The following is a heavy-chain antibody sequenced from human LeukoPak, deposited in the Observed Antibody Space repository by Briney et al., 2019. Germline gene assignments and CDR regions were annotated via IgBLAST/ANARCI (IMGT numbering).Heavy chain of an antibody. CDR3: AKVGYYNDSSGYYLDSFDY. D-gene: IGHD3-22*01. CDR2: ISYDGSNK. CDR1: GFTFSSYA. V-gene: IGHV3-30*04. J-gene: IGHJ4*02. Sequence: QPGRSLRLSCAASGFTFSSYAMHWVRQAPGKGLEWVAVISYDGSNKYYADSVKGRFTISRDNSKNTLYLQMNSLRAEDTAVYYCAKVGYYNDSSGYYLDSFDYWGQGTLVTVSS.